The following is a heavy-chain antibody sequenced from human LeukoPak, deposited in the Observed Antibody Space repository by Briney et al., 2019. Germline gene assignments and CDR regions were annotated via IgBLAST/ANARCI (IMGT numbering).Heavy chain of an antibody. CDR1: GFTFTNYK. V-gene: IGHV3-21*01. Sequence: GGSLRLSCAASGFTFTNYKMNWVRQAPGKGLEWVSFISSSSSYIYYADSVKGRFTVSRDNAKNSLYLQMNSLRAEDTAVYYCARDGPYSGSYYDYWGQGTLVTVSS. D-gene: IGHD1-26*01. CDR2: ISSSSSYI. CDR3: ARDGPYSGSYYDY. J-gene: IGHJ4*02.